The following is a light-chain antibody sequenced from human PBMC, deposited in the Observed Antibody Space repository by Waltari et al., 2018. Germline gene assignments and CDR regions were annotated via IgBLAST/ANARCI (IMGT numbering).Light chain of an antibody. CDR1: QSVGTY. CDR2: VAS. CDR3: QQRSNWTPHT. V-gene: IGKV3-11*01. Sequence: EIVLTQSPATLSLSPGETATLSCRASQSVGTYLAWYQQKPGQAPRLLIYVASNRATGIPARFRGSGSGTDFTLTISSLEAEDFAVYYCQQRSNWTPHTFGQGARLEIK. J-gene: IGKJ2*01.